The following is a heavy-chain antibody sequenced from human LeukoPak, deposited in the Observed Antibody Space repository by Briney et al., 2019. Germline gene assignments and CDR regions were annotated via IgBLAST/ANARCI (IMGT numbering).Heavy chain of an antibody. V-gene: IGHV1-2*02. CDR1: GYTFTGYY. D-gene: IGHD3-22*01. CDR3: ARAYYYDSSGYGKSPDY. CDR2: INPNSGGT. J-gene: IGHJ4*02. Sequence: ASVKVSCKASGYTFTGYYMHWVRQAPGQGLEWMEWINPNSGGTNYAQKFQGRVTMTRDTSISTAYMELSRLRSDDTAVYYCARAYYYDSSGYGKSPDYWGQGTLVTVSS.